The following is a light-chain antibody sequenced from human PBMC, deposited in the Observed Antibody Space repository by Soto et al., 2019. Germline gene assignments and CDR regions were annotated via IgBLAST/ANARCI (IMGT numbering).Light chain of an antibody. Sequence: QAVVTQPASVSGSPGQSITISCTGTSSDVGGYNYVSWYQQHPDKAPKLMIYEVTNRPSGVSNRFSGSKSGNTTSLTISGLQAEDEADYYCSSYTSRSTLGVFGTGTKLTVL. CDR2: EVT. J-gene: IGLJ1*01. V-gene: IGLV2-14*01. CDR3: SSYTSRSTLGV. CDR1: SSDVGGYNY.